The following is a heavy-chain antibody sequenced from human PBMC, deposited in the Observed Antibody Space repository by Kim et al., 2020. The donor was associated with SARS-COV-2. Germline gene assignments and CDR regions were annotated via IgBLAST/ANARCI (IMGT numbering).Heavy chain of an antibody. Sequence: SETLSLTCTVSGGSVSSGSYYWSWIRQPPGKGLEWIGYIYYSGSTNYNPSLKSRVTISVDTSKNQFSLKLSSVTAADTAVYYCARTFTFYYGSGSYYNLRYCYYMDVWGRGTTVTVSS. D-gene: IGHD3-10*01. CDR2: IYYSGST. V-gene: IGHV4-61*01. CDR1: GGSVSSGSYY. CDR3: ARTFTFYYGSGSYYNLRYCYYMDV. J-gene: IGHJ6*03.